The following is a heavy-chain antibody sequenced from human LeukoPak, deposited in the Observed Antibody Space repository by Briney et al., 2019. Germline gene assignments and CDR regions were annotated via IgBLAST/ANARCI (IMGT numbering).Heavy chain of an antibody. CDR3: ASYSGSYQRIDY. Sequence: SETLSLTCVVSGGSVSGYYWGWIRQHPGKGLEWIGYIYYSGSTYYNPSLKSRVTISVDTSKNQFSLKLSSVTAADTAVYYCASYSGSYQRIDYWGQGTLVTVSS. D-gene: IGHD1-26*01. CDR1: GGSVSGYY. CDR2: IYYSGST. J-gene: IGHJ4*02. V-gene: IGHV4-31*11.